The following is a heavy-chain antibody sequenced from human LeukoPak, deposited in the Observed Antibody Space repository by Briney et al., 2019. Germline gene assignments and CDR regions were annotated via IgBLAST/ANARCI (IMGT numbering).Heavy chain of an antibody. CDR3: ASLTTTGKHY. Sequence: SETLSLTCAVYGVSISSSSYYWGWIRQPPGKGLEWIVSMHYSGSTYNNPSLKSRVTISVHTSKTQFTLKLSSVTAADTVVYYCASLTTTGKHYWGEKTLVTLSS. CDR2: MHYSGST. D-gene: IGHD1-1*01. J-gene: IGHJ4*02. V-gene: IGHV4-39*01. CDR1: GVSISSSSYY.